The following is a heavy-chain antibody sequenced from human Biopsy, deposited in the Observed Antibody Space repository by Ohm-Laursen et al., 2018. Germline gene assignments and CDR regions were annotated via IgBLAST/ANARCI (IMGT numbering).Heavy chain of an antibody. CDR1: GFTFSSYW. CDR2: IKQDGSEK. D-gene: IGHD3-10*02. Sequence: GSLRLSCAASGFTFSSYWMSWVRQAPGKGLEWVANIKQDGSEKDYVDSVKGRFTISRDNAENSLYLEMNSLRVEDTAVYYCAKDDYDRVSSGYYFDYWGQGTLVSVSS. CDR3: AKDDYDRVSSGYYFDY. V-gene: IGHV3-7*01. J-gene: IGHJ4*02.